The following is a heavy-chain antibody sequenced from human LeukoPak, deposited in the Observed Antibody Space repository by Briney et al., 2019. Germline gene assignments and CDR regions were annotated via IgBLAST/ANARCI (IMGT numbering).Heavy chain of an antibody. CDR1: GFTFSSYA. V-gene: IGHV3-23*01. D-gene: IGHD1-26*01. CDR3: AKKYSTGLDP. Sequence: LPGGSLRPSCAASGFTFSSYAMSWVRQAPGKGLEWVSDINGSGGTTYYADSVKGRFTISKDNSKNTLYLQMNSLRAEDTAVYYCAKKYSTGLDPWGQGTLVTVSS. J-gene: IGHJ5*02. CDR2: INGSGGTT.